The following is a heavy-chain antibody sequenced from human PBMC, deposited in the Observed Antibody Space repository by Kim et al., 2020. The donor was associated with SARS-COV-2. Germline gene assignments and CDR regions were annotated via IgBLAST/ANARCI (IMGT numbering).Heavy chain of an antibody. Sequence: GGSLRLSCAASGFTFSSYALNWVRQAPGRGLEWVSSISGSGDGTNYADSVKGRFTISRDNSRNTLYLEIYNLRAEDTAVYLCAKAAYLDSFDSSGEYHY. V-gene: IGHV3-23*01. CDR2: ISGSGDGT. D-gene: IGHD3-22*01. CDR3: AKAAYLDSFDSSGEYHY. CDR1: GFTFSSYA. J-gene: IGHJ6*01.